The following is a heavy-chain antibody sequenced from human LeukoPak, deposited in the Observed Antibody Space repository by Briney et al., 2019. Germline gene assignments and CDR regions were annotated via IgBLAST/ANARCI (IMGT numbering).Heavy chain of an antibody. V-gene: IGHV3-53*01. Sequence: IQPGGSLRLSCAVAGFSVTNNYMSWVRQAPGKGLEWVSVFYVGGATYYADSVKGRFTISRDNSENTLYLQMKSLRAEDTAVYYFERGDGYNFFDYWGQGTLVTVSS. D-gene: IGHD5-24*01. CDR2: FYVGGAT. CDR3: ERGDGYNFFDY. CDR1: GFSVTNNY. J-gene: IGHJ4*02.